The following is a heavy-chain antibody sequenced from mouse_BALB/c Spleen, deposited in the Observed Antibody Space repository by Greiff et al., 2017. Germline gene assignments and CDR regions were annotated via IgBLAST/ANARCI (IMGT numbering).Heavy chain of an antibody. CDR2: MSYSGST. CDR1: GYSITSDYV. CDR3: ARGSKGYAMDY. J-gene: IGHJ4*01. Sequence: VQLQQSGPGLVKPSQSLSLTCTVTGYSITSDYVWNWIRQFPGNKLECMVYMSYSGSTRYNPSLKSRISITRDTSKNQFFLQLNSVTTEDTATYYCARGSKGYAMDYWGQGTSVTVSS. V-gene: IGHV3-2*02.